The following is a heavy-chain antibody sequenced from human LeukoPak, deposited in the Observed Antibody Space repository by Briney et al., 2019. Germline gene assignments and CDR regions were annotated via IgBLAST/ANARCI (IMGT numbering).Heavy chain of an antibody. Sequence: GGSLRLSRAASGFTFGNYAMNWVRQAPGKGLEWVSTIIGSSGSTFYADSVKGGFTISKDTSKNTLYLHMISLRADDTAVYYCAKGGYDYVEVAYFDYWGQGTLVTVSS. V-gene: IGHV3-23*01. CDR2: IIGSSGST. J-gene: IGHJ4*02. CDR3: AKGGYDYVEVAYFDY. CDR1: GFTFGNYA. D-gene: IGHD5-12*01.